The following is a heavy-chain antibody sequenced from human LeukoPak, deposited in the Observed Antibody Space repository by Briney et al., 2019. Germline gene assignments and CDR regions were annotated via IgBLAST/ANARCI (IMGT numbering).Heavy chain of an antibody. V-gene: IGHV1-69*13. CDR2: IIPIFGTA. D-gene: IGHD3-22*01. CDR3: ARVWDVVIGYYYYGMDV. Sequence: SVKVSCKASGGTFSSYAISWVRQAPGQGLEWMGGIIPIFGTANYAQKFQGRVTITADESTSTAYMELSSLRSEDTAVYYCARVWDVVIGYYYYGMDVWGQGTTVTVSS. J-gene: IGHJ6*02. CDR1: GGTFSSYA.